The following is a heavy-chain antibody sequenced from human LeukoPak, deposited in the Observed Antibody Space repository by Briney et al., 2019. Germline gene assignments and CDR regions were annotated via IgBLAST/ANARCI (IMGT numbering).Heavy chain of an antibody. J-gene: IGHJ4*02. Sequence: GGSLRLSCAASGFAFSTYAMNWVRQAPGKGLEWVSFITSDSNTIYYADSMKGRFTISRDNAENPLYLQMNSLSAEDTAVYYCARDRMGGSFDYWGQGTLVTVSS. CDR1: GFAFSTYA. D-gene: IGHD2-15*01. CDR3: ARDRMGGSFDY. V-gene: IGHV3-48*01. CDR2: ITSDSNTI.